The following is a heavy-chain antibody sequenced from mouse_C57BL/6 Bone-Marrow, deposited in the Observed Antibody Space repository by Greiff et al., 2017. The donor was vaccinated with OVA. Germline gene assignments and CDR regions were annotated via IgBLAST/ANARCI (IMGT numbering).Heavy chain of an antibody. V-gene: IGHV2-9-1*01. CDR2: IWTGGGT. CDR3: ARERDYYGSSSWFAY. J-gene: IGHJ3*01. Sequence: VQLQQSGPGLVAPSQSLSITCTVSGFSLTSYAISWVRQPPGKGLEWLGVIWTGGGTNYNSALKSRLSISKDNSKSQVFLKMNSLQTDDTARYYCARERDYYGSSSWFAYWGQGTLVTVSA. CDR1: GFSLTSYA. D-gene: IGHD1-1*01.